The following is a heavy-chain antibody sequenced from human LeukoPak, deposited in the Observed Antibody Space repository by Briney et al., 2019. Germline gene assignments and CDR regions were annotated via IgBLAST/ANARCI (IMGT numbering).Heavy chain of an antibody. CDR1: GYSFTSYW. CDR2: IYPGDSDT. Sequence: GQSLQISCKGSGYSFTSYWIGWVRQMPGKGLEWMGIIYPGDSDTRYSPSFQGQVTISADKSISTAYLQWSSLKASDTAMYYCARHVSIRFLEWLNPYYSYYMDVWGKGTTVTISS. D-gene: IGHD3-3*01. V-gene: IGHV5-51*01. J-gene: IGHJ6*03. CDR3: ARHVSIRFLEWLNPYYSYYMDV.